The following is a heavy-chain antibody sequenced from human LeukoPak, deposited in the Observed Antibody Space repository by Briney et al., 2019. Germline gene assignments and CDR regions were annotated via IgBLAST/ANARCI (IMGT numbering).Heavy chain of an antibody. J-gene: IGHJ3*02. CDR1: GGSISSYY. D-gene: IGHD3-10*01. V-gene: IGHV4-59*01. CDR2: IYYSGST. Sequence: SETLSLTCTVSGGSISSYYWSWIRQPPGKGLEWIGYIYYSGSTNYNPSLKSRVTISVDTSKNQFSLKLSSVTAADTAVYYCARDSPVSGNAFDIWGQGTMVTVSS. CDR3: ARDSPVSGNAFDI.